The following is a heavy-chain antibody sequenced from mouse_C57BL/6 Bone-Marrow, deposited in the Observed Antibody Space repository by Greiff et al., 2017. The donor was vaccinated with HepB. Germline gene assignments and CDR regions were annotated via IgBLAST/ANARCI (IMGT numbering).Heavy chain of an antibody. V-gene: IGHV14-4*01. CDR1: GFNIKDDY. Sequence: EVQLQQSGAELVRPGASVKLSCTASGFNIKDDYMHWVKQRPEQGLEWIGWIDPENGDTEYASKFQGKATITADTSSNTAYLQLSSLTSEDTAVYYCTTPDLLGFAYWGQGTLVTVSA. J-gene: IGHJ3*01. CDR3: TTPDLLGFAY. D-gene: IGHD2-1*01. CDR2: IDPENGDT.